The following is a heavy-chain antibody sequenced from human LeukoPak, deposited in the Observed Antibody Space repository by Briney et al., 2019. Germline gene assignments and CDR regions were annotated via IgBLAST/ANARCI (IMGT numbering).Heavy chain of an antibody. Sequence: GGSLRLSCAAVGFTFSTYAMSWVRQSPARGLEWVSSIRGGGDTFYADSVKGRLTLSRGDSRNTVFLQLNNLRVEDTAIYYCAKANWVSNADAVWWGQGTVVTVSS. V-gene: IGHV3-23*01. J-gene: IGHJ4*02. CDR1: GFTFSTYA. CDR2: IRGGGDT. D-gene: IGHD1-1*01. CDR3: AKANWVSNADAVW.